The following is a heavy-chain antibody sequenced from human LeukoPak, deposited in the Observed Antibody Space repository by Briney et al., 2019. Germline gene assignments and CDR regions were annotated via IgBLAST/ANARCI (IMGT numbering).Heavy chain of an antibody. V-gene: IGHV3-7*03. CDR3: ARGGGHLDC. CDR1: GFTFSSYA. CDR2: IKQDGSDK. D-gene: IGHD4-23*01. Sequence: GGSLRLSCAASGFTFSSYAMSWVRQAPGKGLEWVANIKQDGSDKYYLTSVRGRFTISRDNAKNSLFLQMNSLRVEGTAVYYCARGGGHLDCWGQGTLVTVSS. J-gene: IGHJ4*02.